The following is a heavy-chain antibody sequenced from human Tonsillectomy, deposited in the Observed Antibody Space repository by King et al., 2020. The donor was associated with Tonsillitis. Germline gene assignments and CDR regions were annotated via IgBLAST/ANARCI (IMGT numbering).Heavy chain of an antibody. Sequence: QLQESGPRLVKPSETLSLTCTVSGGSISSSSYYWGWIRQPPGKGLEWIGSLYYSGSTYYNPSRKSRVTISVDTSKNQFSLKLRSVTAADTAVYYCASQTTLITFDERLFDPWGQGPLVTVSS. V-gene: IGHV4-39*07. CDR3: ASQTTLITFDERLFDP. CDR2: LYYSGST. CDR1: GGSISSSSYY. J-gene: IGHJ5*02. D-gene: IGHD3-16*01.